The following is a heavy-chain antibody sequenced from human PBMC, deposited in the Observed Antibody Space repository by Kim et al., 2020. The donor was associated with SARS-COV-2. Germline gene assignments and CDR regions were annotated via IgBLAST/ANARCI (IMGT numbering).Heavy chain of an antibody. D-gene: IGHD2-15*01. V-gene: IGHV1-3*01. Sequence: ASVKVSCKASGYTFTSYAMHWVRQAPGQRLEWMGWINAGNGNTKYSQKFQGRVTITRDTSASTAYMELSSLRSEDTAVYYCARGDIVVVVAATRGFDYWGQGTLVTVSS. J-gene: IGHJ4*02. CDR2: INAGNGNT. CDR3: ARGDIVVVVAATRGFDY. CDR1: GYTFTSYA.